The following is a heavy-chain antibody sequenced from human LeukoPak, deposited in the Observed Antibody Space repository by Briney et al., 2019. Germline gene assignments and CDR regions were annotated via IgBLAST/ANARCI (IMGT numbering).Heavy chain of an antibody. CDR2: ISGSGGST. D-gene: IGHD3-22*01. V-gene: IGHV3-23*01. Sequence: GGSLRLSCAASGFTFSSYAMSWDRQAPGKVLGWVSAISGSGGSTYYADSVKGRFTISRDNPKNTLYLQMNSLRAEDTAVYYCAREPLSSGYSRYYGMDVWGQGTTVTVSS. CDR3: AREPLSSGYSRYYGMDV. J-gene: IGHJ6*02. CDR1: GFTFSSYA.